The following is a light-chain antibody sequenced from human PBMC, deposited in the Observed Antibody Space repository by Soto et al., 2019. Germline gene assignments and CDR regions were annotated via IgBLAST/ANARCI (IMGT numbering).Light chain of an antibody. CDR3: AAWDDSLNGSYV. CDR2: SNN. J-gene: IGLJ1*01. CDR1: SSNIGSNT. V-gene: IGLV1-44*01. Sequence: QSVLTRPPSASGTPGQRVTISCSGSSSNIGSNTVNWYQQLPGTAPKLLIYSNNQRPSGVPDRFSGSKSGTSASLAISGHQSEDEADYYCAAWDDSLNGSYVFGTGTKVTVL.